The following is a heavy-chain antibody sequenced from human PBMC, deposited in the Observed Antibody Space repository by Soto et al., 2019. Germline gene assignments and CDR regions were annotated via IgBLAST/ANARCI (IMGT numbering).Heavy chain of an antibody. CDR2: IYYSGST. Sequence: PSETLSLTCTVSGGSISSSSYYWGWIRQPPGKGLEWIGSIYYSGSTYYNPSLKSRVTISVDTSKNQFSLKLSSVTAADTAVYYCASLVVVAATNWFDPWGQGTLVTVSS. V-gene: IGHV4-39*01. CDR1: GGSISSSSYY. D-gene: IGHD2-15*01. CDR3: ASLVVVAATNWFDP. J-gene: IGHJ5*02.